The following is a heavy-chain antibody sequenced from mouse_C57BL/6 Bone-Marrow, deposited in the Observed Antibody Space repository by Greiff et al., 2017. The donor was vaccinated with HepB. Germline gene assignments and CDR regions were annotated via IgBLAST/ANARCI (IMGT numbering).Heavy chain of an antibody. CDR1: GYAFTNYL. CDR3: ARGKGAY. CDR2: INPGSGGT. J-gene: IGHJ3*01. V-gene: IGHV1-54*01. Sequence: VKVVESGAELVRPGTSVKVSCKASGYAFTNYLIEWVKQRPGQGLEWIGVINPGSGGTNYNEKFKGKATLTADKSSSTAYMQLSSLTSEDSAVYFCARGKGAYWGQGTLVTVSA.